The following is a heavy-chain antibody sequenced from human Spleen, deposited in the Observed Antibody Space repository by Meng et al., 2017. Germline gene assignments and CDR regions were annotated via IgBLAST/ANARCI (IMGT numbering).Heavy chain of an antibody. D-gene: IGHD3-22*01. J-gene: IGHJ4*02. V-gene: IGHV1-46*01. CDR1: GYTLINYY. Sequence: ASVKVSCKASGYTLINYYMHWVRQAPGQRLEWMGVINPSRGGTNYAQKFQGRVTMTSDTSASTAYMELNRLRSDDTAVYYCAREGYYDSSVDYWGQGTLVTVSS. CDR3: AREGYYDSSVDY. CDR2: INPSRGGT.